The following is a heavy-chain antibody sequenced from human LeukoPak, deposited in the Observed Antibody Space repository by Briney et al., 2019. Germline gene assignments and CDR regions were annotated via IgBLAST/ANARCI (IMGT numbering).Heavy chain of an antibody. D-gene: IGHD1-26*01. CDR2: ISWNSGSI. V-gene: IGHV3-9*01. CDR1: GFTFDDYA. J-gene: IGHJ6*02. Sequence: PGGSLRLSCAASGFTFDDYAMHWVRQAPGTGLEWVSGISWNSGSIGYADSVKGRFTISRDNAKNSLYLQMNSLRAEDTALYYCAKDRIVGSFAFDYGMDVWGQGTTVTVSS. CDR3: AKDRIVGSFAFDYGMDV.